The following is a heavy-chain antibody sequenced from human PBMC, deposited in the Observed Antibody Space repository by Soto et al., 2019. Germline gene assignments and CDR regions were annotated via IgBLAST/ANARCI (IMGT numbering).Heavy chain of an antibody. CDR1: GYIFARYW. CDR3: ARLYGDGNWFDY. Sequence: PGESLKISCKGSGYIFARYWIAWVRQMPGKGLEWMGIIYPDDSDTRYSPSFQGQVTISADKSISTAYLQWSSLKASDTAMFYCARLYGDGNWFDYWGQGTLVTAPQ. D-gene: IGHD4-17*01. CDR2: IYPDDSDT. V-gene: IGHV5-51*01. J-gene: IGHJ5*01.